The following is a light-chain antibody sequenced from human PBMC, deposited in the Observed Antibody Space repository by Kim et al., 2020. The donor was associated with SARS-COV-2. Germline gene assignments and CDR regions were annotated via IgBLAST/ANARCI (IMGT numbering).Light chain of an antibody. J-gene: IGLJ2*01. CDR3: SSYTTSSTLV. CDR1: SSDVVAYNY. V-gene: IGLV2-14*03. CDR2: DVT. Sequence: GQSITISCTGTSSDVVAYNYVSWYQQHPGKAPKLMIYDVTNRPSGVSNRFSGSKSGKTASLTISGLQAEDEGDYYCSSYTTSSTLVFGGGTQLTVL.